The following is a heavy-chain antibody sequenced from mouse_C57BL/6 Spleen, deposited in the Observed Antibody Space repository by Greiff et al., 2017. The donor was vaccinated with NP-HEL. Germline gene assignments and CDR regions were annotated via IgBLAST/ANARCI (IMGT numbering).Heavy chain of an antibody. CDR1: GYTFTSYY. CDR3: ARSERGDWFAY. J-gene: IGHJ3*01. CDR2: IYPRDGST. V-gene: IGHV1-85*01. Sequence: VHLVESGPELVKPGASVKLSCKASGYTFTSYYINWVKQRPGQGLEWIGWIYPRDGSTKYNEKFKGKATLTVDTSSSTAYMELHSLTSEDSAVYFCARSERGDWFAYWGQGTLVTVSA.